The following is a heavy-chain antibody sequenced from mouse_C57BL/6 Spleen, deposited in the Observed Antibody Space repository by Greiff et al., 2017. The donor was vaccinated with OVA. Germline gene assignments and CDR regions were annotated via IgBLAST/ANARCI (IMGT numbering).Heavy chain of an antibody. CDR3: ARDYYDYDSWFAY. CDR1: GFSLTSYG. J-gene: IGHJ3*01. CDR2: IWSGGST. V-gene: IGHV2-2*01. D-gene: IGHD2-4*01. Sequence: QVQLQQSGPGLVQPSQSLSITCTVSGFSLTSYGVHWVRQSPGKGLEWLGVIWSGGSTDYNAAFISRLSISKDNSKSQVFFKMNSLQADDTAIYYCARDYYDYDSWFAYWGQGTLVTVSA.